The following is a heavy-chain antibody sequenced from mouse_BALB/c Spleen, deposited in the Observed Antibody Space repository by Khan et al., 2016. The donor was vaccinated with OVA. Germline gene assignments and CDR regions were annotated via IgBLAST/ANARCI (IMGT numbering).Heavy chain of an antibody. CDR2: ISYSGSA. CDR3: ARRYYYGHWYFDV. D-gene: IGHD1-1*01. Sequence: EVQHQESGPGLVKPSQSLSLTCTVSGYSITSDYAWNWIRQFPGNKLEWMGYISYSGSANYNPSLKSRISITRDTSENQFFPQLNSVTTEDSATYYCARRYYYGHWYFDVWRAGTTVTVSS. V-gene: IGHV3-2*02. CDR1: GYSITSDYA. J-gene: IGHJ1*01.